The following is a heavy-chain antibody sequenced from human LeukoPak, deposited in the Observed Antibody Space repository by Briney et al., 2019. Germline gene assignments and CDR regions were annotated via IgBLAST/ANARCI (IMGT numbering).Heavy chain of an antibody. V-gene: IGHV1-46*01. CDR3: ARDGVAGTFYFDY. J-gene: IGHJ4*02. Sequence: DSVKVSCKAPGYTFTSYYMHWVRQAPGQGLEWMGIINPSGGSTSYPQKFQGRVTMTRDTSTSTVYMELSSLRSEDTAVYFCARDGVAGTFYFDYWGQGTLVTVSS. CDR2: INPSGGST. CDR1: GYTFTSYY. D-gene: IGHD6-19*01.